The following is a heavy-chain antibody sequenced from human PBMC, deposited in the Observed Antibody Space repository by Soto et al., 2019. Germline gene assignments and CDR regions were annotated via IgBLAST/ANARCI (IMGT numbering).Heavy chain of an antibody. J-gene: IGHJ4*02. CDR3: TTDYSSSWYSGFDY. Sequence: GGSLRLSCAASGFTFSNAWMSWVRQAPGKGLEWVGRIKSKTDGGTTDYAAPVKGRFTISRDDSKNTLYLQMNSLKTEDTAVYYCTTDYSSSWYSGFDYWGQGTLVTVSS. CDR1: GFTFSNAW. D-gene: IGHD6-13*01. CDR2: IKSKTDGGTT. V-gene: IGHV3-15*01.